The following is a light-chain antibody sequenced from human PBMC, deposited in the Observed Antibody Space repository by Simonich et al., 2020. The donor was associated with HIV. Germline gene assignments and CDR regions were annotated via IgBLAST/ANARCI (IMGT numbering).Light chain of an antibody. J-gene: IGLJ3*02. V-gene: IGLV2-14*01. CDR3: ISYTSDNTWV. CDR1: SSDVVCYKY. CDR2: VVT. Sequence: QSALTQPASVSGSPGQSITISCTGTSSDVVCYKYVSWYQQHPGKAPKLMIYVVTKRPSGVSNLFSGSKSGNTASLTISGLQTEDESDYYCISYTSDNTWVFGGGTKLTVL.